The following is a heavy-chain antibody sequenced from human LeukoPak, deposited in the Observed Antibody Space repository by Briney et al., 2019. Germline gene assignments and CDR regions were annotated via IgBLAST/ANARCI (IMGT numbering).Heavy chain of an antibody. CDR3: ARVGMDSSGYLYHFDY. CDR1: GGSIGSGSYY. Sequence: ASETLSLTCTVSGGSIGSGSYYWSWIRQPAGKGLEWIGRIYTSGSTNYNPSLKSRVTISVDTSKNQFSLKLSSVTAADTAVYYCARVGMDSSGYLYHFDYWGQGTLVTVSS. J-gene: IGHJ4*02. CDR2: IYTSGST. V-gene: IGHV4-61*02. D-gene: IGHD3-22*01.